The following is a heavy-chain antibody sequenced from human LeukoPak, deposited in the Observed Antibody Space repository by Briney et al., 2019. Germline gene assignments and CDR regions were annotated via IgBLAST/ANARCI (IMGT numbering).Heavy chain of an antibody. CDR1: GFTFDDYA. J-gene: IGHJ4*02. CDR2: ISWNSGSI. Sequence: GGSLRLSCAASGFTFDDYAMHWVRQAPGKGLEWVSGISWNSGSIGYADSVKGRFTISRDNAKNSLYLQMNSLRAEDTALYYCAKDIGGLHCSSTSCYFDYWGQGTLVTVSS. CDR3: AKDIGGLHCSSTSCYFDY. V-gene: IGHV3-9*01. D-gene: IGHD2-2*01.